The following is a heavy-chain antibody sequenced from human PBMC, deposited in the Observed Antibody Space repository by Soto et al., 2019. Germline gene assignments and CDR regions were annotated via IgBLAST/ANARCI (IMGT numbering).Heavy chain of an antibody. J-gene: IGHJ4*02. D-gene: IGHD4-4*01. CDR1: GGSISSYY. Sequence: SETLSLTCTVSGGSISSYYWSWIRQPPGKGLEWIGYIYYSGSTNYNPSLKSRVTISTDTSKNQFSLKLSSVTAADTAVYYCARGQGLQGPYYFDYWGQGTLVTFSS. CDR3: ARGQGLQGPYYFDY. V-gene: IGHV4-59*01. CDR2: IYYSGST.